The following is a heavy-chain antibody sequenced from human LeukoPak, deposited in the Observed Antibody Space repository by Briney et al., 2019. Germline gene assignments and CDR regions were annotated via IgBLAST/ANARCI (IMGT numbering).Heavy chain of an antibody. J-gene: IGHJ4*02. V-gene: IGHV4-38-2*02. CDR2: IYHSGST. D-gene: IGHD3-10*01. Sequence: PSETLSLTCTVSGYSISSGYYWGWIRQPPGKGLEWIGYIYHSGSTYYNPSLKSRVTISVDRSKNQFSLKLSSVTAADTAVYYCARDGAGDGYWGQGTLVTVSS. CDR1: GYSISSGYY. CDR3: ARDGAGDGY.